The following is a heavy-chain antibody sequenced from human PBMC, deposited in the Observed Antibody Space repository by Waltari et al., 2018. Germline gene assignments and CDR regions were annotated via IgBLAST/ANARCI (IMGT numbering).Heavy chain of an antibody. J-gene: IGHJ4*02. V-gene: IGHV2-26*01. CDR1: GFSLSNARMG. D-gene: IGHD3-16*01. Sequence: QVTLKESGPVLVKPTETLTLTCTVSGFSLSNARMGVSWIRQPPGKALEWLAHIFSNAEKSYSTSLKSRLTISKDTSKSQVVLTMTNMDPVETATYYCARGVTYYDYIWGSYLLDYWGQGTLVTVSS. CDR2: IFSNAEK. CDR3: ARGVTYYDYIWGSYLLDY.